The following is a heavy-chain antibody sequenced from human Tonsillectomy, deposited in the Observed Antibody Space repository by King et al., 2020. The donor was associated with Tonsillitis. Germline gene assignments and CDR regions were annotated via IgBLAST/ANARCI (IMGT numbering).Heavy chain of an antibody. J-gene: IGHJ6*02. Sequence: VQLVESGGGVVQPGRSLRLSCAASGFTFNTYSMHWVRQAPGKGLEWVAVISYDGSNEYYADSVKGRFTIFRDNSKNTLYLQMNRLRAEDTAVDYCARDPNLEWSHHHCYYGRHVWGQGSTVTVSS. V-gene: IGHV3-30*04. CDR3: ARDPNLEWSHHHCYYGRHV. CDR1: GFTFNTYS. CDR2: ISYDGSNE. D-gene: IGHD3-3*01.